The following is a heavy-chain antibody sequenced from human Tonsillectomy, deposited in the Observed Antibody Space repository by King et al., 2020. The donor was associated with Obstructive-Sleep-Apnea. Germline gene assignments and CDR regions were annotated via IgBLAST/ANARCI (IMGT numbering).Heavy chain of an antibody. CDR1: GGSISNHF. CDR2: IYYSGST. CDR3: AREGSRGDFDY. V-gene: IGHV4-59*11. Sequence: QLQESGPGLVKPSETLSLTCTVSGGSISNHFWSWIRQPPGKGLEWIGYIYYSGSTNYNPSLKSRVTISVDTSKNQFSLRLTSVTAADTAVYYCAREGSRGDFDYWGQGTLVTVPS. D-gene: IGHD3-10*01. J-gene: IGHJ4*02.